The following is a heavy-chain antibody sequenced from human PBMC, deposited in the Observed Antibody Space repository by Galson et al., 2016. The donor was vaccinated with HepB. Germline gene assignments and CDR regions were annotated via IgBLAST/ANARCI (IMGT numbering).Heavy chain of an antibody. CDR3: ARDSTTSTWYRGPGV. J-gene: IGHJ4*02. Sequence: SLRLSCAASQFSFSNHAMHWVRQAPGKGLEWVAVVSYDGTNKFYADSVEGRFTISRDNSKNTLYLQMNSLRVEDTGVYYCARDSTTSTWYRGPGVWGQGTLVTVSS. V-gene: IGHV3-30-3*01. CDR1: QFSFSNHA. CDR2: VSYDGTNK. D-gene: IGHD6-13*01.